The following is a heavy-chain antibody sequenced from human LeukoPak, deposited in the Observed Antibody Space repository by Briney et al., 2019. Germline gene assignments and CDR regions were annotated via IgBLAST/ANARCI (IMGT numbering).Heavy chain of an antibody. CDR3: ARANGQLWTTPDY. CDR2: ISHDGSKK. Sequence: GGALRLSCGGSGVTPSRYGMDWGRQPPGGGVGRGVVISHDGSKKYSAESVKGRFTISRDNSKNTLYLQMNSLRAEDTAVYYCARANGQLWTTPDYWGQGTLVTISS. J-gene: IGHJ4*02. D-gene: IGHD5-18*01. V-gene: IGHV3-30*03. CDR1: GVTPSRYG.